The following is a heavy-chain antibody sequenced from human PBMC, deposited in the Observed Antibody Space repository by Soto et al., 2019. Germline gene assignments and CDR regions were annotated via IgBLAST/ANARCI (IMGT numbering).Heavy chain of an antibody. CDR3: ARGGGVGVAGSAAFDM. J-gene: IGHJ3*02. CDR1: GYPVTAYY. D-gene: IGHD3-3*01. CDR2: INPATGAS. V-gene: IGHV1-2*02. Sequence: QLHLVQSGAVVKKPGASVTVSCSASGYPVTAYYMHWVRQAPGRGLEWMGGINPATGASKYTQTCQGRVTLTRDPSTSAVFMELSGLTSADTAVFYWARGGGVGVAGSAAFDMWGQGTLVTVSS.